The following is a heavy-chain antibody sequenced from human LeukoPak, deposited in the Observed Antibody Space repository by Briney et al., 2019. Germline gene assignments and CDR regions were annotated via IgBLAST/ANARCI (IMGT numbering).Heavy chain of an antibody. CDR2: INDSGST. Sequence: SETLSLTCAVSGGAFSNYFWTWIRQPPGKGLEWIAEINDSGSTNSNSSLRSRVAISLDTSKNQFSLRLTSVTAADTAVYYCARGQYCSTTTCYSARRYGFWGQGTLATVSS. CDR1: GGAFSNYF. D-gene: IGHD2-2*01. V-gene: IGHV4-34*01. J-gene: IGHJ4*02. CDR3: ARGQYCSTTTCYSARRYGF.